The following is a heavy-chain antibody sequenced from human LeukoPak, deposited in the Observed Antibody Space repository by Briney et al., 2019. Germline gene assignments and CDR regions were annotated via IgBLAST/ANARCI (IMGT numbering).Heavy chain of an antibody. J-gene: IGHJ6*03. CDR3: ARVSDSSGYYYEAFYYYMDV. D-gene: IGHD3-22*01. CDR1: GGSISSNY. CDR2: IYTSGST. V-gene: IGHV4-4*07. Sequence: SETLSLTCTVSGGSISSNYWSWIRQPAGKGLEWIGRIYTSGSTNYNPSLKSRVTMSVDTSKNQFSLKLSSVTAADTAVYYCARVSDSSGYYYEAFYYYMDVWGKGTTVTVSS.